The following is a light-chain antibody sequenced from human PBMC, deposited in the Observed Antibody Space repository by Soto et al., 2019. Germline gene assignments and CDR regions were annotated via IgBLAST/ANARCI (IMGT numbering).Light chain of an antibody. J-gene: IGKJ4*01. CDR3: QQYNNWPLT. CDR2: GAS. V-gene: IGKV3-15*01. Sequence: EIVMTQSPATLSVSPGERATLSCRASQGVSSNLAWYQQKPGQAPRLLIYGASTRATGIPARFSGSGSGTEFTLTISSLQSEDFAVDYCQQYNNWPLTFGGGTKVEIK. CDR1: QGVSSN.